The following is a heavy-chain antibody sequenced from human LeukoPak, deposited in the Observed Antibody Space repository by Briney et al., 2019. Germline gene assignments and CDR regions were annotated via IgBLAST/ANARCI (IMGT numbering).Heavy chain of an antibody. J-gene: IGHJ4*02. CDR1: SLTNGYH. V-gene: IGHV4-38-2*02. D-gene: IGHD3-22*01. CDR3: ARDKSLFYVDSSGYFQARDFDY. CDR2: VYRSGTT. Sequence: SETLSLTCTASSLTNGYHWGWIRQSPGKGLEWIGSVYRSGTTYYSPSLTTRVDISIDTSKKQFSLRLSSVTAADTAVYYCARDKSLFYVDSSGYFQARDFDYWGQGILVTVSS.